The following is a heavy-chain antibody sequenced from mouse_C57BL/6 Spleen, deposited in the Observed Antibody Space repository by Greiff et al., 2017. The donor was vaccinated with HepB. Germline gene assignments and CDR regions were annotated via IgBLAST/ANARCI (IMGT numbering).Heavy chain of an antibody. J-gene: IGHJ4*01. Sequence: EVQLQQSGPELVKPGASVKISCKASGYTFTDYYMNWVKQSHGKSLEWIGDINPNNGGNSYNQKFKGKATLTVDKSSSTSYMERRSLTSEDAAVYYCARPKDDYVAMDYWGQGTSVTVSS. V-gene: IGHV1-26*01. CDR2: INPNNGGN. D-gene: IGHD2-4*01. CDR1: GYTFTDYY. CDR3: ARPKDDYVAMDY.